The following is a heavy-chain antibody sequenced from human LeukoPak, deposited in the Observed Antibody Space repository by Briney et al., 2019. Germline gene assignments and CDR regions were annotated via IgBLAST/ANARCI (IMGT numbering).Heavy chain of an antibody. J-gene: IGHJ4*02. CDR1: GGSFSGYY. D-gene: IGHD6-13*01. V-gene: IGHV4-59*01. CDR3: ARVTGYRIEDYFDY. Sequence: SETLSLTCAVYGGSFSGYYWSWIRQPPGKGLEWIGYIYYSGSTNYNPSLKSRVTISVETSKNEFSLKLRSVTAADTAVYYCARVTGYRIEDYFDYWGQGTLVTVSS. CDR2: IYYSGST.